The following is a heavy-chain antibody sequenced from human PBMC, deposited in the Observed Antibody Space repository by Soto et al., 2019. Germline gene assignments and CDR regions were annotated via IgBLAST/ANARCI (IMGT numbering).Heavy chain of an antibody. CDR1: GVTFSSYA. V-gene: IGHV3-23*01. CDR2: VSAGGDMT. CDR3: ARGDRVGSGSPASYYYSGLDV. Sequence: DVQLLESGGDLVQPGGSLRLSCAASGVTFSSYAMSWVRQAPGKGLEWFSSVSAGGDMTYYSDSVKGRFTISRDNSNNALFLQMNSLRAEDTALYYCARGDRVGSGSPASYYYSGLDVWGQGTKVTVSS. D-gene: IGHD3-10*01. J-gene: IGHJ6*02.